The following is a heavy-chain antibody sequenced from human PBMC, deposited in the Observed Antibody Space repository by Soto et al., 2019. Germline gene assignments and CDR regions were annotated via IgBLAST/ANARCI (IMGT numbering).Heavy chain of an antibody. V-gene: IGHV3-30*03. D-gene: IGHD2-2*01. J-gene: IGHJ6*03. CDR2: ISYDGSNK. CDR1: GFTFSSYG. Sequence: GGSLRLSCAASGFTFSSYGRHWVRQAPGKGLEWVAVISYDGSNKYYADSVKGRFTISRDNSKNTLYLQMNSLRAEDTAVYYCAREYCSSTSCYFPYYYYMDVWGKGTTVTVS. CDR3: AREYCSSTSCYFPYYYYMDV.